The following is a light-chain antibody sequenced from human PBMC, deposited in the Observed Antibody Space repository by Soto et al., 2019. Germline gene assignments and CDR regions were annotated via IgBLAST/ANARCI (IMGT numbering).Light chain of an antibody. J-gene: IGKJ3*01. V-gene: IGKV3-15*01. CDR3: QQYNDWPPFT. Sequence: EIVMTQSPATVSVSPGERATLSCRASQSVSGNLAWYQQKPGQPPRLLIHGASNRATGIPARFSGSGSGTEFTLTINSLQSEDFALYYCQQYNDWPPFTFGPRTKVEI. CDR1: QSVSGN. CDR2: GAS.